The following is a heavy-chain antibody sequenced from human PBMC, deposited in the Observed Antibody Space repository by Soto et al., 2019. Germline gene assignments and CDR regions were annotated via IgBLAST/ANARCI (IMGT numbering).Heavy chain of an antibody. J-gene: IGHJ4*02. D-gene: IGHD4-17*01. CDR2: IYPSDSDT. CDR1: GYSFTTSW. V-gene: IGHV5-51*01. Sequence: PGESLKISCRASGYSFTTSWIGWVRQMPGKGLEWMGIIYPSDSDTRYSPSFQGQVTISADKSISTAYLQWSSLKASDTAMYFCARHDFGDYMQWGQGTPVTVSS. CDR3: ARHDFGDYMQ.